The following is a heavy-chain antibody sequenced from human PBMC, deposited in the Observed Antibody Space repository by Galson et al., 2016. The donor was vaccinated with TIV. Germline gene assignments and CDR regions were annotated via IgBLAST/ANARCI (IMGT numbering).Heavy chain of an antibody. CDR2: TYYRSTWYN. Sequence: AISGDSVSSTSAAWNWIRQSPSRGLEWLGRTYYRSTWYNDYAASLKRRITINPDTSKNQFSLQLTSVTPEDAAVYYCARGAPSVFGVIMTLDYWGKGTLVTVS. J-gene: IGHJ4*02. V-gene: IGHV6-1*01. CDR3: ARGAPSVFGVIMTLDY. D-gene: IGHD3-3*01. CDR1: GDSVSSTSAA.